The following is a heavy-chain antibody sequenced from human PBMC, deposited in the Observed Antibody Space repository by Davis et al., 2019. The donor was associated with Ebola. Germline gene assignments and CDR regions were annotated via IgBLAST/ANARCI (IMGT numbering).Heavy chain of an antibody. CDR2: IKSKTAGGTT. V-gene: IGHV3-15*01. Sequence: GESLKISCAASGFTFSNAWMSWVRQAPGKGLEWVGRIKSKTAGGTTDYAAPVKGRFTISRDDSKNTLYLQMNSLKTEDTAVYYCTTGQYSYARGYWGQGTLVTVSS. CDR3: TTGQYSYARGY. J-gene: IGHJ4*02. D-gene: IGHD5-18*01. CDR1: GFTFSNAW.